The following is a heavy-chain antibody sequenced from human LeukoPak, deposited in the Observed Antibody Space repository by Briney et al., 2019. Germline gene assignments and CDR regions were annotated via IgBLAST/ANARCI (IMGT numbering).Heavy chain of an antibody. CDR1: GFTFSDYF. CDR3: GRAKEDYSGYGTYEQYYYFYMDV. D-gene: IGHD5-12*01. J-gene: IGHJ6*03. Sequence: GGSLRLSCAASGFTFSDYFMSWIRQAPGKGLEWVSYISNRGTTIYYADSVKGRFTVSRDNAKNSLYLHMNSLRAEDTAVYYCGRAKEDYSGYGTYEQYYYFYMDVWGKGTTVTVSS. CDR2: ISNRGTTI. V-gene: IGHV3-11*01.